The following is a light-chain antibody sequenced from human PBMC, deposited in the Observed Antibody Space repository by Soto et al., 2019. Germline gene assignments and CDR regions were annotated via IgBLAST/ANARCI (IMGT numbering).Light chain of an antibody. CDR2: GGS. CDR3: QSYNDWPFA. Sequence: EIVLTQSPATLSVSPGDRVTLSCRASESLFGFLAWYQQKPGQSPRLLIYGGSTRATGIPARFSGSWSATDFTLTISSLQSEDVAVYFCQSYNDWPFASGLGTKLEI. CDR1: ESLFGF. J-gene: IGKJ2*01. V-gene: IGKV3-15*01.